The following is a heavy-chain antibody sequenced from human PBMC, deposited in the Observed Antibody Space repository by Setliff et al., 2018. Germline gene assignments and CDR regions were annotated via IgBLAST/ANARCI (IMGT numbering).Heavy chain of an antibody. V-gene: IGHV1-69*13. D-gene: IGHD2-8*01. CDR3: LRLVRYCSRTACQRTSGDEV. J-gene: IGHJ4*01. CDR1: GGTFSSDV. Sequence: ASVKVSCKASGGTFSSDVITWVRQAPGQGLEWMGRFIPVLRKANYAQRFQGRVTITADESTSTGYLELRGLRLDDTAIYFCLRLVRYCSRTACQRTSGDEVWGQGTLVTVSS. CDR2: FIPVLRKA.